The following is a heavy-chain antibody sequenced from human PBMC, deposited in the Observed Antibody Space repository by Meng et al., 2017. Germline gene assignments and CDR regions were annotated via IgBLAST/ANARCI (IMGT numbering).Heavy chain of an antibody. V-gene: IGHV1-18*01. Sequence: ASVKVSCKASGYTFTSYGISWVRQAPGQGLEWMGWISAYNGNTNYAQKLQGRVTMTTDTSTSTAYMELRSLRSEDTAVYYCATDGSTRNYYYGMDVWGQGTTVTVSS. CDR3: ATDGSTRNYYYGMDV. CDR2: ISAYNGNT. D-gene: IGHD2-2*01. CDR1: GYTFTSYG. J-gene: IGHJ6*02.